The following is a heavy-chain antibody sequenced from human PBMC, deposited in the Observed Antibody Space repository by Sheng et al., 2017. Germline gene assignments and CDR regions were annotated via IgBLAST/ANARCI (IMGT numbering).Heavy chain of an antibody. V-gene: IGHV3-15*01. J-gene: IGHJ6*02. CDR1: GFTFTNAW. CDR3: AARLHSKWEQLRWHDVLSI. Sequence: DVQLVESGGGVAKPGGTLRLSCTASGFTFTNAWMSWVRQVPGKGLEWVGRINSGDDGGTTDYAAPVKDRFTISRDDSKNTLYLQMNSLKIEDTAVYYCAARLHSKWEQLRWHDVLSIWGQGTTVTVSS. CDR2: INSGDDGGTT. D-gene: IGHD1-26*01.